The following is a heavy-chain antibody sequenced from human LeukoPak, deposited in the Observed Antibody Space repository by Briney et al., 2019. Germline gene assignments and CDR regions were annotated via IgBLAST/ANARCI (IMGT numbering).Heavy chain of an antibody. CDR3: ARDLVNA. D-gene: IGHD2/OR15-2a*01. CDR2: ISYDGSNK. CDR1: GFTFSSYA. V-gene: IGHV3-30-3*01. Sequence: GRSLRLSCAASGFTFSSYAMHWVRQAPGKGLEWVAVISYDGSNKYYADSVKGRFTISRDNSKNTLYLQMNSLRAEDTAVYYCARDLVNAWGQGTLVTVSS. J-gene: IGHJ4*02.